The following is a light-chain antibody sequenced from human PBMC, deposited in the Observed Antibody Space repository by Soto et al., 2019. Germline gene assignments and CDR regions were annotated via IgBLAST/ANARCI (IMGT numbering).Light chain of an antibody. J-gene: IGLJ2*01. CDR3: QVWDSGSAHVV. V-gene: IGLV3-21*04. Sequence: SYELTPPPSASVAPGKTASVSCGGNNIGSKGVHWYQQKPGQAPVLVIYSDTDLPPVITERFSGSNSANLATLTVSRVEAGDEADYYCQVWDSGSAHVVFCGGTKLTVL. CDR2: SDT. CDR1: NIGSKG.